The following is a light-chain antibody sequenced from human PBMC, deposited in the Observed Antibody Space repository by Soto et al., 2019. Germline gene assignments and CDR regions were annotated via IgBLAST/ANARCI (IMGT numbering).Light chain of an antibody. J-gene: IGKJ1*01. Sequence: DIQTTQSPSSLAASVGDRVSITCGARQSITNYLNWYQQKPGKAANLLIYAASSLQSWDPSRFSGSGSGTDFTLTISSLQQVDWATYYCQQSYITPCKFGQGTKADIK. CDR3: QQSYITPCK. CDR1: QSITNY. CDR2: AAS. V-gene: IGKV1-39*01.